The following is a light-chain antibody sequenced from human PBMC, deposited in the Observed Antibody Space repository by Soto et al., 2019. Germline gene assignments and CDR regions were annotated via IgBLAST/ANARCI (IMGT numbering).Light chain of an antibody. V-gene: IGLV2-14*01. CDR2: EVS. J-gene: IGLJ2*01. CDR1: SSDVGDYNY. CDR3: SSYTSSSTLV. Sequence: QSALTQPASVSGSPGQSITISCTGTSSDVGDYNYVSWYQQHPGKAPKVMIYEVSHRPSGVSNRFSGSKSGNTASLTISGLPAEDEADYYCSSYTSSSTLVFGGGTQLTVL.